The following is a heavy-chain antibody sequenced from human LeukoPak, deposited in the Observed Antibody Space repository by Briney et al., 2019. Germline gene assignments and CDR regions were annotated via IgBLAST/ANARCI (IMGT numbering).Heavy chain of an antibody. CDR3: ARVGGDCSSTSCLPAYFDY. Sequence: PSETLSLTCTASGGSISSYYWSWIRQPPGKGLEWIGYIYYSGSTNYNPSLKSRVTISVDTSKNQFSLKLSSVTAADTAVYYCARVGGDCSSTSCLPAYFDYWGQGTLVTVSS. CDR1: GGSISSYY. V-gene: IGHV4-59*01. J-gene: IGHJ4*02. CDR2: IYYSGST. D-gene: IGHD2-2*01.